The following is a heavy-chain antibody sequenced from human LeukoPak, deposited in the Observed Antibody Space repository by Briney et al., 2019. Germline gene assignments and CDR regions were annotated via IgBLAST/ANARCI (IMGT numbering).Heavy chain of an antibody. D-gene: IGHD3-16*01. CDR1: DDSISDYY. CDR3: TRGAGWLIDY. V-gene: IGHV4-59*01. Sequence: PSETLSLTCTVSDDSISDYYRGWVRQPPGKRLEWIGYFHNSGASTYTPSLKSRVTISADTSKHQFSLKLNSLTTAYTAVYDCTRGAGWLIDYWGQGILVTVSS. CDR2: FHNSGAS. J-gene: IGHJ4*02.